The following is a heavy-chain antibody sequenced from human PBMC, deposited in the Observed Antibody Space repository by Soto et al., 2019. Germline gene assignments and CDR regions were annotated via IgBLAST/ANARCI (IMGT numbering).Heavy chain of an antibody. V-gene: IGHV3-7*01. D-gene: IGHD3-10*01. CDR2: IKQDGSEK. Sequence: EVQLVESGGGLVQPGGSLRLSCAASGFTFTGYWMSWVRQTPGKGLEWVANIKQDGSEKYFVDSVKGRFANSRDNTKNSLYLQMNSLGADDTAVYYRALVSYNAGWFVSWGRGTLVTVSS. J-gene: IGHJ5*01. CDR3: ALVSYNAGWFVS. CDR1: GFTFTGYW.